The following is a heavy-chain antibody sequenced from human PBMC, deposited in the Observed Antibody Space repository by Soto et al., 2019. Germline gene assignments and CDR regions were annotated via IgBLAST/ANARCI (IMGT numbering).Heavy chain of an antibody. J-gene: IGHJ6*02. D-gene: IGHD1-26*01. CDR1: GYTFTTYD. Sequence: ASVKVSVKASGYTFTTYDINWVRQATGQGLEWMGWMSPNSGNTGYAQKFQGRVTMTRDTSISTAYMELSSLRSDDTAVYYCARQWELSGYYYGMDVWGQGTTVTVSS. V-gene: IGHV1-8*01. CDR3: ARQWELSGYYYGMDV. CDR2: MSPNSGNT.